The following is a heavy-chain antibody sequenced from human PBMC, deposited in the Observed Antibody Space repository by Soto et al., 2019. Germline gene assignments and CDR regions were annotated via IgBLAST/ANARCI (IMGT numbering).Heavy chain of an antibody. CDR3: AREGVTPFHDY. J-gene: IGHJ4*02. D-gene: IGHD4-4*01. Sequence: GASVKVSCKTSGYTFTSYYMHWVRQAPGQGLEWMGIINPSGGSTSYAQKFQGRVTMTRDTSTSTVYMELSSLRSEDTAVYYCAREGVTPFHDYWGQGTLVTVSS. V-gene: IGHV1-46*01. CDR1: GYTFTSYY. CDR2: INPSGGST.